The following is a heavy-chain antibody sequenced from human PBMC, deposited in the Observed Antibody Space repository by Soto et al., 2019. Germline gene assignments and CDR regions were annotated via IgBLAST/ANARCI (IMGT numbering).Heavy chain of an antibody. CDR1: GFTFSSYA. Sequence: GGSLRLSCAASGFTFSSYAMSWVRQAPGKGLEWVSAISGSGGSTYYADSVKGRFTISRDNSKNTLYLQMNSLRAEDTAVYYCAKWDYDILTGYYGLDYWGQGTLVTVSS. D-gene: IGHD3-9*01. CDR2: ISGSGGST. V-gene: IGHV3-23*01. CDR3: AKWDYDILTGYYGLDY. J-gene: IGHJ4*02.